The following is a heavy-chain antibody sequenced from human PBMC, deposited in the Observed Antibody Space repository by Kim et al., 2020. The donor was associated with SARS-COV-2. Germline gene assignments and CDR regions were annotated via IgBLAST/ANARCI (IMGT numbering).Heavy chain of an antibody. CDR1: GFTFDDYA. J-gene: IGHJ6*02. CDR2: ISWNSGSI. D-gene: IGHD3-10*01. V-gene: IGHV3-9*01. Sequence: GGSLRLSCAASGFTFDDYAMHWVRQAPGKGLEWVSGISWNSGSIGYADSVKGRFTISRDNAKNSLYLQMNSLRAEDTALYYCAKDKSITMVRGVIITPHGMDVWGQGTTVTVSS. CDR3: AKDKSITMVRGVIITPHGMDV.